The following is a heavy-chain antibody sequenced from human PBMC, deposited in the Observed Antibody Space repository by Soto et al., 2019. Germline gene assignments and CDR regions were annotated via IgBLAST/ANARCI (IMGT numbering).Heavy chain of an antibody. V-gene: IGHV4-39*01. CDR1: GGSISSSSSS. D-gene: IGHD4-17*01. CDR3: SNQPRGAAKETSVINCFDP. Sequence: QLQLQESGPGLVKPSQTLSLTCTVSGGSISSSSSSWGWIRQPPGKGLEWIGYIYYSGSTNYNPSPKGGSTIAENTPKNQYPLTQNTVTAVYPAENSCSNQPRGAAKETSVINCFDPWGQGALVTVSS. CDR2: IYYSGST. J-gene: IGHJ5*02.